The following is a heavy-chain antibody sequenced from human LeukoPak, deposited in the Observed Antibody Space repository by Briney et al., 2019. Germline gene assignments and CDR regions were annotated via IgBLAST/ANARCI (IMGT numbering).Heavy chain of an antibody. CDR3: ARGRPGTIPLSRRWFDP. CDR1: GGSFSGYY. V-gene: IGHV4-34*01. CDR2: INHSGST. J-gene: IGHJ5*02. D-gene: IGHD3-10*01. Sequence: SETLSLTCAVYGGSFSGYYWSWIRQPPGKGLEWIGEINHSGSTNYNPSLKSRVTISVDTSKNQFSLKLSSVTAADTAVYYCARGRPGTIPLSRRWFDPWGQGTLVTVSS.